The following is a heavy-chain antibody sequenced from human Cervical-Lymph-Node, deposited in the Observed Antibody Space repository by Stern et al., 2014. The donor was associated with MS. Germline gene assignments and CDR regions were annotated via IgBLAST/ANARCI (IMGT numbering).Heavy chain of an antibody. CDR1: GYIFTAYS. D-gene: IGHD3-16*01. V-gene: IGHV7-4-1*02. Sequence: QDQLVQSGSELKKPGASVNVSCTAAGYIFTAYSMYWVRQAPGQGLEWMGWINTKTGNPTYAQGFTGRFVFSLDTSVSKAFLQINSLKAEDTAVYYCARGSDGAAMPYWGQGSLVTVSS. CDR2: INTKTGNP. J-gene: IGHJ4*02. CDR3: ARGSDGAAMPY.